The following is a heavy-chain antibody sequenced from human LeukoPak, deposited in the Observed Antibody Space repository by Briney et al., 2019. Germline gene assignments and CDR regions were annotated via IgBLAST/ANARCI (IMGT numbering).Heavy chain of an antibody. J-gene: IGHJ3*02. D-gene: IGHD4-23*01. V-gene: IGHV4-39*01. Sequence: PSETLSLTCTVSGGSISSSSYYWGWIRQPPGKGLEWIGSIYYSGSTYYNPSLKSRVTISVDTSKNQFSLKLSSVTAADTAVYYCARQMSRWLDAFDIWGQGTMVTVSS. CDR2: IYYSGST. CDR1: GGSISSSSYY. CDR3: ARQMSRWLDAFDI.